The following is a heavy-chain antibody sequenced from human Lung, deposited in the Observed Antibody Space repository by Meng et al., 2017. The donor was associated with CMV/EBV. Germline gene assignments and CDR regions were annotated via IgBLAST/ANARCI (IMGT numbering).Heavy chain of an antibody. CDR3: ARVGWDYYYYGMDV. CDR1: GGSISSYY. V-gene: IGHV4-59*01. D-gene: IGHD2-15*01. CDR2: IYYSGST. J-gene: IGHJ6*02. Sequence: SETLSLTCTVSGGSISSYYWSWIRQPPGKGLEWIGYIYYSGSTNYNPSLKRRVTISVDTSKNQFSLKLSSVTAADTAVYYCARVGWDYYYYGMDVWGQGTTVTVSS.